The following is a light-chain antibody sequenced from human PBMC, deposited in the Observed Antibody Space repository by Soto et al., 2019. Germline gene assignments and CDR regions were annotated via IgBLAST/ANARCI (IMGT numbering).Light chain of an antibody. CDR2: END. CDR1: GPNLGKNL. CDR3: ATWDSSLYGVV. V-gene: IGLV1-51*02. J-gene: IGLJ2*01. Sequence: QSVLTQPPSVSAAPGQKVTISCSGSGPNLGKNLVSWYQQLPGAVPKVLIFENDKRLSGIPDRFSGSRSGTSATLDITGLQTGDEADYYCATWDSSLYGVVFGGGTKLTVL.